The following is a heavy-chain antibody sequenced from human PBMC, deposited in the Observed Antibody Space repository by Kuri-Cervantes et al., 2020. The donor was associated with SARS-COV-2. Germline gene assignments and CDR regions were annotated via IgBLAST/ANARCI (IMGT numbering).Heavy chain of an antibody. CDR1: GGSISSGGFY. CDR3: ARRPDQIYWYFDL. CDR2: IYYSGGT. J-gene: IGHJ2*01. D-gene: IGHD2-2*01. Sequence: SCTVSGGSISSGGFYWSWIRQHPGKGLEWIAYIYYSGGTYYNPSLKRRVTISVDMSKNQFSLKLSSVTAADTAVYYCARRPDQIYWYFDLWGRGTLVTVSS. V-gene: IGHV4-31*02.